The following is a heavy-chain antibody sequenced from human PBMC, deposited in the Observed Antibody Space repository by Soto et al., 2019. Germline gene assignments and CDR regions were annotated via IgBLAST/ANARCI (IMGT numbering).Heavy chain of an antibody. Sequence: QVPLQESGPGLVKPSETLSLSCTVSGGSISNYYWSWFRQTPGKGLEWIGYVHDSWGSNYNPSLKSRVAISLDTSKSHFSLKLPSVTATDTVVYYCARQGFGALHGLVAVWGQGTTVTVSS. J-gene: IGHJ6*02. CDR3: ARQGFGALHGLVAV. CDR1: GGSISNYY. V-gene: IGHV4-59*08. D-gene: IGHD3-10*01. CDR2: VHDSWGS.